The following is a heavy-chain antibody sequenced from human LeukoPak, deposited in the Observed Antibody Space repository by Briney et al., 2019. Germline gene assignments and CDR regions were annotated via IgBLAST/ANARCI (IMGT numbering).Heavy chain of an antibody. D-gene: IGHD5-24*01. J-gene: IGHJ3*02. V-gene: IGHV3-9*01. Sequence: AGGSLRLSCAASGFTFDDYAMHWVRQAPGKGLEWVSGISWNSGSIGYADSVKGRFTISRDNAKNSLYLQMNSLRAEDTALYYCAKVKRWLQFNEFYDAFDIWGQGTMVTVSS. CDR2: ISWNSGSI. CDR1: GFTFDDYA. CDR3: AKVKRWLQFNEFYDAFDI.